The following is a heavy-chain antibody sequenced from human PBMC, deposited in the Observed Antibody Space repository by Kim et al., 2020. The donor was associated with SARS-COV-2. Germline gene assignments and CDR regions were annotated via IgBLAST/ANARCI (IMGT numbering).Heavy chain of an antibody. D-gene: IGHD6-13*01. CDR3: ARAGSGIAAADY. Sequence: YNPSLKSRVTISVDTSKNQFSLKLTSVTAADMAVYYCARAGSGIAAADYWGQGTLVTVSS. J-gene: IGHJ4*02. V-gene: IGHV4-59*01.